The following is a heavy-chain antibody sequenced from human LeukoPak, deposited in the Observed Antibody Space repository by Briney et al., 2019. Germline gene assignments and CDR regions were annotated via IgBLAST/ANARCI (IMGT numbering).Heavy chain of an antibody. CDR3: AKRPTTVTTFGRDY. CDR1: GFTFDSFA. J-gene: IGHJ4*02. Sequence: PGGSLRLSCAASGFTFDSFAMSWVRQAPGKGLAWLSAISGSGASTYYGDSVKGRFTISRDNSRDTLYLQMDSLRAEDTAVYYCAKRPTTVTTFGRDYWGQGTPVTVSS. CDR2: ISGSGAST. V-gene: IGHV3-23*01. D-gene: IGHD4-17*01.